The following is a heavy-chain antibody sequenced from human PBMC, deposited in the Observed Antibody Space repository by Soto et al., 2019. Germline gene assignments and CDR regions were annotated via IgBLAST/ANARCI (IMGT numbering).Heavy chain of an antibody. J-gene: IGHJ6*02. CDR1: GFTFSSYA. CDR3: ARGRSSARAPGGMDV. Sequence: VGSLRLSCAASGFTFSSYAMHLVRQAPGKGLEWVAVISYDGSNKYYADSVKGRFTISRDNSKNTLYLQMNSLRAEDTAVYYCARGRSSARAPGGMDVWGQGTTVTVSS. CDR2: ISYDGSNK. V-gene: IGHV3-30-3*01. D-gene: IGHD6-25*01.